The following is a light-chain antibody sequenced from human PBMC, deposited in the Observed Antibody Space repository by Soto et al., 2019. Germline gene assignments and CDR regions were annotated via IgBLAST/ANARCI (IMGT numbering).Light chain of an antibody. CDR2: GNS. J-gene: IGLJ1*01. V-gene: IGLV1-40*01. Sequence: QSVLTQPPSVSGAPGQRVTISCTGSSSNIGAGYDVHWYQQLPGTAPKLLIYGNSNRPSGVPDRFSGSKSGTSASLAITGLQAEAAADYYCQSYDRSLSGYVFGTGTKPTVL. CDR1: SSNIGAGYD. CDR3: QSYDRSLSGYV.